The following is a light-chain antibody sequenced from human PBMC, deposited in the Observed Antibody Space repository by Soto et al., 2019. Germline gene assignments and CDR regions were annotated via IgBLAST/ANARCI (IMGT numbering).Light chain of an antibody. CDR2: DAS. CDR3: QQRSNWPPRWT. V-gene: IGKV3-11*01. Sequence: ESVLTQSPATLSLPPGERATLSCRASQSVSSYLAWYQQRPGQAPRLLIYDASNRATGIPARFSGSGSGTDFTLTISSLEPEDFAVYYCQQRSNWPPRWTFGQGTKV. CDR1: QSVSSY. J-gene: IGKJ1*01.